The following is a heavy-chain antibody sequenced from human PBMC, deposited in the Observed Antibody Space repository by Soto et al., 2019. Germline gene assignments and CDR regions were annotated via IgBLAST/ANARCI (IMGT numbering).Heavy chain of an antibody. J-gene: IGHJ4*02. CDR3: ATTNRYCSGGSCYKLPLDY. V-gene: IGHV3-33*01. D-gene: IGHD2-15*01. Sequence: QVQLVESGGGVVQPGRSLRLSCAASGFTFSSYGMHWVRQAPGKGLEWVAVIWYDGSNKYYADSVKGRFTISRDNSENALYLQMNSLRAEDTAVYYCATTNRYCSGGSCYKLPLDYWGQGTLVTVSS. CDR2: IWYDGSNK. CDR1: GFTFSSYG.